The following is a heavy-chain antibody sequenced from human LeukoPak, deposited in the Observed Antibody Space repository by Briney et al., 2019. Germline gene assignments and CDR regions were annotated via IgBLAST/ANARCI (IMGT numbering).Heavy chain of an antibody. D-gene: IGHD2-21*02. Sequence: TLSLTCTVSGGSISSGGYYWSWSRQHLGEVLVWIGYIYYSGSTYYNPSLKSRVTISVDTSKNQFSLKLSSVTAADTAVYYCARASFVVVTAIVEWGQGTLVTVSS. CDR3: ARASFVVVTAIVE. CDR1: GGSISSGGYY. J-gene: IGHJ4*02. V-gene: IGHV4-31*03. CDR2: IYYSGST.